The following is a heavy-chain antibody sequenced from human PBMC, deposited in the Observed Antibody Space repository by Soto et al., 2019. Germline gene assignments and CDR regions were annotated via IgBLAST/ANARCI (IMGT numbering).Heavy chain of an antibody. CDR3: ARRSYGDLDY. V-gene: IGHV3-72*01. D-gene: IGHD4-17*01. CDR2: SRNKANSYST. J-gene: IGHJ4*02. Sequence: EVQLVESGGGLVQPGGSLRLSCAASGFTFSDHYMDWVRQAPGKGLEWVGRSRNKANSYSTEYAASVKGRFTISRDKSKNSLYLQMNSLKTEDTAVYYCARRSYGDLDYWGLGTLVTVSS. CDR1: GFTFSDHY.